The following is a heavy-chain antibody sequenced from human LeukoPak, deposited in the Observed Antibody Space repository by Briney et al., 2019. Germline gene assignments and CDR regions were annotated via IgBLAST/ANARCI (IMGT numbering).Heavy chain of an antibody. V-gene: IGHV4-4*07. CDR3: ARDRWELTPAKGWFDS. J-gene: IGHJ5*01. CDR2: IYVSGRT. D-gene: IGHD1-26*01. CDR1: GDSMTNYY. Sequence: PSETLSLTCAVSGDSMTNYYSSWIRQPAGQGLEWIGHIYVSGRTNYNPSFKSRVSMSMDTSKKQFSLNLTSVSAADTAVYFCARDRWELTPAKGWFDSWGQGTLVTVSS.